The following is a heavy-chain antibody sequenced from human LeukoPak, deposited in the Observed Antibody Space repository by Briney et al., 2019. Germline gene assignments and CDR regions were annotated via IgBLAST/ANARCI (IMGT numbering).Heavy chain of an antibody. J-gene: IGHJ5*02. D-gene: IGHD2-2*02. CDR1: GGTSSSYA. CDR3: ARGANCSSTSCYMDWFDP. Sequence: GSSVKISCKASGGTSSSYAISWVRQAPGQGLEWMGGIIPIFGTANYAQKFQGRVTITTDESTSTAYMELSSLRSGDTAVYYCARGANCSSTSCYMDWFDPWGQGTLVTVSS. V-gene: IGHV1-69*05. CDR2: IIPIFGTA.